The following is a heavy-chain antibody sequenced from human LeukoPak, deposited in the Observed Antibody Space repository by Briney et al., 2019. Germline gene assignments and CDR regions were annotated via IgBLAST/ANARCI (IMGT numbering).Heavy chain of an antibody. CDR2: ISFDGSNK. CDR3: ARQVAGLDY. Sequence: GGSLRLSCAASGFSVNNIYMSWVRQAPGKGLEWVAFISFDGSNKYYADSVKGRFTISRDNSKNTLYLQMNSLRAEDTAVYYCARQVAGLDYWGQGTLVTVSS. J-gene: IGHJ4*02. V-gene: IGHV3-30-3*01. D-gene: IGHD6-19*01. CDR1: GFSVNNIY.